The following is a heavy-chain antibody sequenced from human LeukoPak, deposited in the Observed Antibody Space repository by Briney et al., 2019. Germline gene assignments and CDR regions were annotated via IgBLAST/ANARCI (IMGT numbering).Heavy chain of an antibody. CDR2: INPNSGGT. CDR3: ARDFVVTTGDNWYFDH. Sequence: ASVKVSCKASGYTFTGYYMHWVRQAPGQGLEWMGWINPNSGGTNYAQKFQGRVTMTRDTSISTAYMELSRLRSDDTAVYYCARDFVVTTGDNWYFDHWGRGTLVTVSS. V-gene: IGHV1-2*02. J-gene: IGHJ2*01. D-gene: IGHD2-21*02. CDR1: GYTFTGYY.